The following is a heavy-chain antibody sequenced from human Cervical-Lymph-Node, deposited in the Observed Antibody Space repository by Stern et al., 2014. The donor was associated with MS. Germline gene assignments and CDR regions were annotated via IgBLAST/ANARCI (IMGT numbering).Heavy chain of an antibody. CDR3: ARYSSSSFDY. V-gene: IGHV5-51*01. J-gene: IGHJ4*02. CDR1: GYTFASYW. Sequence: VQLVDSGAEVKKPGGSVKISCKGSGYTFASYWIHWVRQIPGKGLEGMGSIYPSDSDARYAPSFRGQVTFSVDKSISTSHLQWSSLKASDTAMYYCARYSSSSFDYWGQGTLVHVSS. CDR2: IYPSDSDA. D-gene: IGHD6-6*01.